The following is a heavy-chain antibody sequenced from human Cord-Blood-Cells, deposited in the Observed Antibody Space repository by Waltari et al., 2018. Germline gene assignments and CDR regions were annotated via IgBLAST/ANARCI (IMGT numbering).Heavy chain of an antibody. CDR2: IYYSGST. D-gene: IGHD6-6*01. V-gene: IGHV4-39*01. J-gene: IGHJ2*01. Sequence: QLQLQESGPGLVKPSETLSLTCTVSGGSISSSSYSWGWIRQPPGKGLEWIGSIYYSGSTYYNPSLKSRVTISVDTSKNQFSLKLSSVTAADTAVYYCARLPYSSSSQDYWYFDLWGRGTLVTVSS. CDR3: ARLPYSSSSQDYWYFDL. CDR1: GGSISSSSYS.